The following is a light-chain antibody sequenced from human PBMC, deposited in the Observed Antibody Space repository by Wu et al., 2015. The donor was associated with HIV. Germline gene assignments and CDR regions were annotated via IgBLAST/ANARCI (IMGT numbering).Light chain of an antibody. CDR3: QQVDSFPYT. Sequence: DIQMTQSPSSLSASVGDRVTITCRASQDISRYLAWYQQKLGKAPKLLIDSASTLQGGVPSRFSGSGSGTDFTLTISSLQPEDFATYYCQQVDSFPYTFGQGTKLEIK. CDR1: QDISRY. CDR2: SAS. J-gene: IGKJ2*01. V-gene: IGKV1-9*01.